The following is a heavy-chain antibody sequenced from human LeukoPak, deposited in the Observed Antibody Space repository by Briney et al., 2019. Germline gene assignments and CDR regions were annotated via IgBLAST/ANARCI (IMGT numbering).Heavy chain of an antibody. J-gene: IGHJ3*02. CDR1: GYSFTSYW. V-gene: IGHV5-51*01. D-gene: IGHD5-18*01. CDR3: ARHGDVDTAMGDAFDI. Sequence: GESLKISCKGSGYSFTSYWIGWVRPMPGKGLEWMGIIYPGDSDTRYSPSFQGQVTISAARSIRTASLQWSSLRASDTAMYYCARHGDVDTAMGDAFDIWGQGTMVTVSS. CDR2: IYPGDSDT.